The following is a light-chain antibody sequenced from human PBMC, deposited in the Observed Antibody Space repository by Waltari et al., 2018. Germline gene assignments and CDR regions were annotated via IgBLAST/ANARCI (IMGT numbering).Light chain of an antibody. CDR3: QQYNISPYT. CDR1: QSISNW. V-gene: IGKV1-5*03. CDR2: KSF. J-gene: IGKJ2*01. Sequence: DIQMTQSPSTLSASVGDRVTITCRASQSISNWLAWYQQKPGKAPKVLIYKSFTLQSGVTSRFSGSGSETEFTLTISSLQPDDFATYYCQQYNISPYTFGQGT.